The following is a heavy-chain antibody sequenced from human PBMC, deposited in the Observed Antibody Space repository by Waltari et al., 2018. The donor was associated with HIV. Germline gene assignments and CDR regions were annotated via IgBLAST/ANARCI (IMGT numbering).Heavy chain of an antibody. CDR3: ASRGAPTPVTTDS. D-gene: IGHD4-17*01. CDR1: GGSFSGYY. Sequence: QMQLQQWGAGPLKPSETLSLTCAAQGGSFSGYYWSWIRQPPGKGLEWIGEISPSRSTKYNPSLKSRVTISVDTSKNQFSLRLKSVTAADTAVFYCASRGAPTPVTTDSWGQGTLVIVSS. J-gene: IGHJ5*01. CDR2: ISPSRST. V-gene: IGHV4-34*01.